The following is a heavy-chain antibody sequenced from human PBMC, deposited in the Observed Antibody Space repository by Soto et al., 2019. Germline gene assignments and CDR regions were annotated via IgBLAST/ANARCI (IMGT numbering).Heavy chain of an antibody. D-gene: IGHD3-16*01. CDR1: GYTFTSHY. J-gene: IGHJ4*02. V-gene: IGHV1-46*01. Sequence: QVQLVQSGAEVEKPGASVKISCKASGYTFTSHYMHWVRQAPGQGLEWMGIINPSGGSTTYAQKFQGRVSMNRDTSTSTVYMEGSSLRSDDTAVYYCARGGGGGYNHFYYWGQGTLVTVSS. CDR2: INPSGGST. CDR3: ARGGGGGYNHFYY.